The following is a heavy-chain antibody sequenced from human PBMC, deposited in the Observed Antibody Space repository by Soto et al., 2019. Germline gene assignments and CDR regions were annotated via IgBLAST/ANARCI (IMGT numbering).Heavy chain of an antibody. V-gene: IGHV2-5*02. CDR2: IYWDDDK. J-gene: IGHJ6*02. CDR1: GFSLSTSGVG. D-gene: IGHD2-15*01. CDR3: AHRRGGYCSGGSCYEMTYGMDV. Sequence: SGPTLVNPTQTLTLTCTFSGFSLSTSGVGVGWIRQPPGKALEWLALIYWDDDKRYSPSLKSRLTITKDTSKNQVVLTMTNMDPVDTATYYCAHRRGGYCSGGSCYEMTYGMDVWGQGTTLTSP.